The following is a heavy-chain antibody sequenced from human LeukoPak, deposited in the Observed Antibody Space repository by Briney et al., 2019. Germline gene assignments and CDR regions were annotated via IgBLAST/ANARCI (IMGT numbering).Heavy chain of an antibody. V-gene: IGHV1-2*02. CDR3: AGWWELLIAFDI. CDR1: GYTFTGYY. Sequence: ASVKVSCKASGYTFTGYYMHWVRQAPGQGLEWMGWINPNSGGTNYAQKFQGRVTMTRDTSISTAYMELSRLRSDDTAVYYCAGWWELLIAFDIWGQGTMVTVSS. CDR2: INPNSGGT. D-gene: IGHD1-26*01. J-gene: IGHJ3*02.